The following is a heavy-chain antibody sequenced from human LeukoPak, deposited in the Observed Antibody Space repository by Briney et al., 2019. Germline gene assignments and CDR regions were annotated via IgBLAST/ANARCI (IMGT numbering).Heavy chain of an antibody. J-gene: IGHJ4*02. CDR1: AGSISSYY. D-gene: IGHD1-26*01. CDR3: ARDVGARPFDY. CDR2: IYYSGST. Sequence: PSQTLSLTCTVSAGSISSYYWSWIRQPPGKGLEWIGYIYYSGSTNYNPSLKSRVTISIDTSKNQFSLKLSSVTAADTAVYYCARDVGARPFDYWGQGTLVTVSS. V-gene: IGHV4-59*01.